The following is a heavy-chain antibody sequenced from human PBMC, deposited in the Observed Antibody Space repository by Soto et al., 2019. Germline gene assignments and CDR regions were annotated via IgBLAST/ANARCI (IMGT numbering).Heavy chain of an antibody. CDR3: AKWKGYGGYHYFDY. CDR2: ISYDGSNK. D-gene: IGHD5-12*01. J-gene: IGHJ4*02. Sequence: GGSLRLSCAASGFTFSSYGMHWVRQAPGKGLEWVAVISYDGSNKYYADSVKGRFTISRDNSKNTLYLQMNSLRAEDTAVYYCAKWKGYGGYHYFDYWGQGTLVTVSS. V-gene: IGHV3-30*18. CDR1: GFTFSSYG.